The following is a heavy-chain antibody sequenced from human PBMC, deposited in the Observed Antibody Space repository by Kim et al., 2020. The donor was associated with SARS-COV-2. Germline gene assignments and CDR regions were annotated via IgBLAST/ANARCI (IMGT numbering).Heavy chain of an antibody. CDR2: IIPIFGTA. Sequence: SVKVSCKASGGTFSSYAISWVRQAPGQGLEWMGGIIPIFGTANYAQKFQGRVTITADESTSTAYMELSSLRSEDTAVYYCASSYDSSGYRWGIYGMDVWGQGTTVTVSS. V-gene: IGHV1-69*13. D-gene: IGHD3-22*01. J-gene: IGHJ6*02. CDR3: ASSYDSSGYRWGIYGMDV. CDR1: GGTFSSYA.